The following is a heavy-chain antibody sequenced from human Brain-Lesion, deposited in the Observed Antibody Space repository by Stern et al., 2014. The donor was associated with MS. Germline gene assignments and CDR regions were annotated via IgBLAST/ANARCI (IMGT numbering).Heavy chain of an antibody. CDR1: GFTFRDYW. CDR2: INQDGSGK. J-gene: IGHJ5*02. Sequence: EVQLVESGGDLVQPGGSLRLSCVASGFTFRDYWLPWVRQAPGKGLQGVANINQDGSGKNYVDSVKGRFTISRDNAKNSLYLQMNSLRVDDTAVYYCARIDRGNYDFWSGYYDYWFDPWGQGTLVTVSS. CDR3: ARIDRGNYDFWSGYYDYWFDP. D-gene: IGHD3-3*01. V-gene: IGHV3-7*01.